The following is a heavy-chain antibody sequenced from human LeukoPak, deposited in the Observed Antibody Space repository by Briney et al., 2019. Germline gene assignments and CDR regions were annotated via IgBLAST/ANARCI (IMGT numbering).Heavy chain of an antibody. CDR3: AKDLTDDYDSTGYYFDY. V-gene: IGHV3-23*01. CDR2: ISGSGSAT. CDR1: GFTSRNYA. D-gene: IGHD3-22*01. Sequence: GSLTLSCTASGFTSRNYAMSWVRQAPGKGLELVSGISGSGSATYFADSVKGRFTISRDNSKNTLYLQLVRVRAEDTARYYCAKDLTDDYDSTGYYFDYWGQGTLVTVSS. J-gene: IGHJ4*02.